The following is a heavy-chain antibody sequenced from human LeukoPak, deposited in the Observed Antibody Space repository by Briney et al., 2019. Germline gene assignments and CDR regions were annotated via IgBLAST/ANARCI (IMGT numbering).Heavy chain of an antibody. CDR1: GFPFANTW. J-gene: IGHJ4*02. Sequence: GRSLRLSCAASGFPFANTWMHWVRQAPGKGLVWVSLINNDGSTTNYADSVKGRFTISRDNAKNTVYLQMNSLRAEDTAVYYCAIGGTYGSGSWGQGALVTVSS. D-gene: IGHD3-10*01. CDR2: INNDGSTT. CDR3: AIGGTYGSGS. V-gene: IGHV3-74*01.